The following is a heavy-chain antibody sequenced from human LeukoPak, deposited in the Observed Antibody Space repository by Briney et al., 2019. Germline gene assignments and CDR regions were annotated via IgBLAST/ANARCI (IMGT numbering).Heavy chain of an antibody. CDR3: ARVMSGSGSKYFDY. CDR1: GFTFRLYA. Sequence: PGGSLRLSCVASGFTFRLYAMSWVRQVPGKGLEYVSAISSTGETSYYANSVKDRFTISRDNSKNTLYLQMGSLRAEDMAVYYCARVMSGSGSKYFDYWGQGTLVTVSS. D-gene: IGHD3-10*01. V-gene: IGHV3-64*01. J-gene: IGHJ4*02. CDR2: ISSTGETS.